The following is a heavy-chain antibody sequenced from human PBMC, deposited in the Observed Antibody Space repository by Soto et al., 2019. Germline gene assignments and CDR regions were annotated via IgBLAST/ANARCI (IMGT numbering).Heavy chain of an antibody. CDR2: IIPIFGTA. Sequence: QVQLVQSGAEVKKPGSSVKVSCKASGGTFSSSAISWVRQAPGQGLEWMGGIIPIFGTANYAQKFQGRVTITADASAYTAYMELSSLTSEDTAIYFCAREGQWLVRLGGHQYQGMDVWGQGTTVTVSS. D-gene: IGHD6-19*01. J-gene: IGHJ6*02. V-gene: IGHV1-69*01. CDR3: AREGQWLVRLGGHQYQGMDV. CDR1: GGTFSSSA.